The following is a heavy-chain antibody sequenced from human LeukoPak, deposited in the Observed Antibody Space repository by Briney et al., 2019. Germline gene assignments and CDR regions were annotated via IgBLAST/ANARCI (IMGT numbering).Heavy chain of an antibody. CDR2: IYTSGST. V-gene: IGHV4-4*07. D-gene: IGHD6-19*01. J-gene: IGHJ5*02. CDR3: ARTRMAGTGGWFDP. Sequence: PSGTLSLTCTVSGGSISSYYWSWIRQPAGKGLEWIGRIYTSGSTNYNPSLKSRVTMSVDTSKNQFSLKLSSVTAADTAVYYCARTRMAGTGGWFDPWGQGTLVTVSS. CDR1: GGSISSYY.